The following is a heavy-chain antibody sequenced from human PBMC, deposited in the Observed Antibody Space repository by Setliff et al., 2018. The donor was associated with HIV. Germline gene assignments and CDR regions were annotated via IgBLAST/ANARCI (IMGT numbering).Heavy chain of an antibody. CDR2: IYYSGST. V-gene: IGHV4-31*03. CDR3: ARASYSYDSTGYLY. D-gene: IGHD3-22*01. Sequence: PSETLSLTCTVSGCSISSGGYYWSWIRQHPGKGLEWIGYIYYSGSTDYNPSLKSRVTISVDPSKNQFSLKMNSVTAADTAVYYCARASYSYDSTGYLYWGQGTLVTVSS. CDR1: GCSISSGGYY. J-gene: IGHJ4*02.